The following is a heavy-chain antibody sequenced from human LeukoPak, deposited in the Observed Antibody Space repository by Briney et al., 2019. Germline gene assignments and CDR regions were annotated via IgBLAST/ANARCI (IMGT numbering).Heavy chain of an antibody. CDR3: TTDRPDF. CDR2: IKSKPNGGTT. J-gene: IGHJ4*02. V-gene: IGHV3-15*01. Sequence: GGSLRLSCTASGFIFSSTWMSWVRQAPGKGLEWVGRIKSKPNGGTTDYAAPVKGRFTISRDDSKNTLYLQMNSLKTDDTAVYYCTTDRPDFWGQGTLVTVSS. CDR1: GFIFSSTW.